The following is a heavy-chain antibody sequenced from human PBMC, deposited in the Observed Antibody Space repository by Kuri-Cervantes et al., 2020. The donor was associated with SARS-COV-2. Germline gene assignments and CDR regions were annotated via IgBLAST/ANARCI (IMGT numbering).Heavy chain of an antibody. CDR1: GFPFSHYG. D-gene: IGHD5-18*01. CDR3: AKDRDDAIQLWLLPYYYGMDV. V-gene: IGHV3-30*02. J-gene: IGHJ6*02. CDR2: VRRDGSNY. Sequence: GESLKISCAASGFPFSHYGMHWVRQAPGKGLEWVGFVRRDGSNYYYADSVKGRFTISRDNSKNTLYLQMNSLRAEDTAVYHCAKDRDDAIQLWLLPYYYGMDVWGQGTTVTVSS.